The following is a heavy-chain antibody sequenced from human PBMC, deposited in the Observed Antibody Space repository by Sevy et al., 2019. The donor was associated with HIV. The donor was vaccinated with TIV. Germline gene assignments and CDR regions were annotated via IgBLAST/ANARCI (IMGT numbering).Heavy chain of an antibody. CDR2: ISSSSSYI. Sequence: GGSLRLSCVASGFSFSTYSMNWVRQAPGKGLEWVSSISSSSSYIDYAYSVKGRFTISRDNAKNSLYLQMNSLRAEDTAVYYCARDGIAARLGLDYWGQGTLVTVSS. D-gene: IGHD6-6*01. V-gene: IGHV3-21*06. J-gene: IGHJ4*02. CDR1: GFSFSTYS. CDR3: ARDGIAARLGLDY.